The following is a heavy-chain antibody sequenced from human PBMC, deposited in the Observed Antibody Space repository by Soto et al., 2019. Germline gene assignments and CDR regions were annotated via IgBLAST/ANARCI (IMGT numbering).Heavy chain of an antibody. J-gene: IGHJ4*02. CDR2: IIPIFGTA. V-gene: IGHV1-69*01. D-gene: IGHD3-22*01. CDR1: GGTFSSYA. Sequence: QVQLVQSGAEVKKPGSSVKVSCKASGGTFSSYAISWVRQAPGQGLEWMGGIIPIFGTANYAQKFQGRVTITADESTSRGYMEVSSLRSEDTAVYYCALTYYYDSSVYYFIDWGQGTLVIVSS. CDR3: ALTYYYDSSVYYFID.